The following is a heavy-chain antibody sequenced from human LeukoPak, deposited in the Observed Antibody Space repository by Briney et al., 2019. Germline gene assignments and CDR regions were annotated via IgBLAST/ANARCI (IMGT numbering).Heavy chain of an antibody. CDR2: INPSGGST. V-gene: IGHV1-46*03. CDR1: GYTFTSYC. Sequence: GASVKVSCKASGYTFTSYCMHWVRQAPGQGLEWMGIINPSGGSTSYAQKFQGRVTMTRDTSTSTVYMELSSLRSEDTAVYYCARRRRGIDENYYFDYWGQGTLVTVSS. D-gene: IGHD3-10*01. J-gene: IGHJ4*02. CDR3: ARRRRGIDENYYFDY.